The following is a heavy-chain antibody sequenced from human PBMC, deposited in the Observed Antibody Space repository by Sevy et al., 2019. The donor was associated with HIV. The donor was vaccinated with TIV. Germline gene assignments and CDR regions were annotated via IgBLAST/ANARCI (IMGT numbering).Heavy chain of an antibody. CDR3: AREGSWAYFDS. CDR1: GFDFSNFW. D-gene: IGHD1-26*01. V-gene: IGHV3-7*03. Sequence: GGSLRLSCAASGFDFSNFWMSWVRQAPGKGLEWVANIKKDGSEKYYVDSVKGRFTISRDNAKNSLYLQMNSLRAEDTAVYYCAREGSWAYFDSWGQGTLVTVSS. CDR2: IKKDGSEK. J-gene: IGHJ4*02.